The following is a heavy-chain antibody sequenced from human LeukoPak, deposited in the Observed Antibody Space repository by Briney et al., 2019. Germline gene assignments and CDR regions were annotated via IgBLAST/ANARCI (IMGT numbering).Heavy chain of an antibody. CDR1: GGSISSGSYY. CDR3: ARELVRGGGVHYFDY. V-gene: IGHV4-61*02. Sequence: PSETLSLTCTVSGGSISSGSYYWRWLRQPAGTGLEWIGRIYTSGSTNYNPSLKRRVTISVATSKNQFSLKLSSVTAADTAVYYCARELVRGGGVHYFDYWGQGTLVTVSS. D-gene: IGHD3-10*01. J-gene: IGHJ4*02. CDR2: IYTSGST.